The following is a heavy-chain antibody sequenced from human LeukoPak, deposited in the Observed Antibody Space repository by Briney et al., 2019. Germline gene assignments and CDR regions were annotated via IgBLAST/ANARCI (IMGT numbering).Heavy chain of an antibody. V-gene: IGHV4-59*01. J-gene: IGHJ6*03. D-gene: IGHD6-13*01. Sequence: SETLSLTCTVSGGSISSNYWSWIRQPPGKGLEWIGYIYYSGSTNYNPSLKSRVTISVDTSKNQFSLKLSSVTAADTAVYYCARDIAAAGTHGPYYMDVWGKGTTVTVSS. CDR1: GGSISSNY. CDR3: ARDIAAAGTHGPYYMDV. CDR2: IYYSGST.